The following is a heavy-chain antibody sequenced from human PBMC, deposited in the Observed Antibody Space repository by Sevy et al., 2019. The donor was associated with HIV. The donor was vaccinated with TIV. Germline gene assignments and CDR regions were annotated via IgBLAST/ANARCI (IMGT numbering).Heavy chain of an antibody. CDR3: ARKQFVLPFDC. J-gene: IGHJ4*02. Sequence: GGSLRLSCAASGFTFSDYAIHWVRQAPGKGLEWLAVISYHGRNQFYADSVRGRFTISRDDSKNTVYLQMNSLRPDDTAVYYCARKQFVLPFDCWGQGTLVTVSS. V-gene: IGHV3-30*04. D-gene: IGHD6-6*01. CDR2: ISYHGRNQ. CDR1: GFTFSDYA.